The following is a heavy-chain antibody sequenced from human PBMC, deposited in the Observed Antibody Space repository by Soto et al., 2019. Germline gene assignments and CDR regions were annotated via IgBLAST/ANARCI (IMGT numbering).Heavy chain of an antibody. Sequence: QVHLVESGGGVVQPGGSLRLSCAGSGFTFSDYGMHWVRQAPGTGLEWVAVLWYDGSGEYYTDSVRGRFTISRVNSKNTLYLQMNNRRDEDTVVYYCARDSVRFLEHFSKDYFDYWGQGTRVTVSS. D-gene: IGHD3-3*01. CDR2: LWYDGSGE. CDR1: GFTFSDYG. V-gene: IGHV3-33*08. J-gene: IGHJ4*02. CDR3: ARDSVRFLEHFSKDYFDY.